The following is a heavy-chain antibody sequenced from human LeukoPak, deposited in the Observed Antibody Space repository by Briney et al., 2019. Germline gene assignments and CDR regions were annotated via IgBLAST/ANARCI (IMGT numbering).Heavy chain of an antibody. CDR1: GFTFSSYA. D-gene: IGHD1-26*01. CDR2: ISGSGGST. J-gene: IGHJ3*02. Sequence: PGGSLRLSCAASGFTFSSYAMSWVRQAPGKGLEWVSAISGSGGSTYYADSVTGRFTISRDNSKNTLYLQRNSLRAEDTAVYYRAKDHGWELLNAFDIWGQGTMVTVCS. V-gene: IGHV3-23*01. CDR3: AKDHGWELLNAFDI.